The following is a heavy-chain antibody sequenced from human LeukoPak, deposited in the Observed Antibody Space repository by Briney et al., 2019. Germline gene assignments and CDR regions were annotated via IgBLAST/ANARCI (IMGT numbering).Heavy chain of an antibody. CDR1: GFTFDDYA. D-gene: IGHD6-13*01. Sequence: GGSLRLSCAASGFTFDDYAMHWVRQAPGKGLEWVSGISWNSGNIGYADSVKGRFTISRDNAKNSLYLQMNSLRAEDMALYYCAKDGGSSNWYYFDYWGQGTLVTVSS. J-gene: IGHJ4*02. CDR2: ISWNSGNI. CDR3: AKDGGSSNWYYFDY. V-gene: IGHV3-9*03.